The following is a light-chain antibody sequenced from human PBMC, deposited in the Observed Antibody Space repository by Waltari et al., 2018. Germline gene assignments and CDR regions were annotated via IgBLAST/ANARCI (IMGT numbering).Light chain of an antibody. J-gene: IGLJ2*01. CDR2: DNS. CDR1: NIGGKS. V-gene: IGLV3-21*02. CDR3: RVWDTNGDHTV. Sequence: SYILTQAPSESVAPGQTATITCGGNNIGGKSVHWFQQRPGQAPALILYDNSDRRSGIPERFSGSNSGDTATLTISSVEVGDEADYFCRVWDTNGDHTVFGGGTKLTVL.